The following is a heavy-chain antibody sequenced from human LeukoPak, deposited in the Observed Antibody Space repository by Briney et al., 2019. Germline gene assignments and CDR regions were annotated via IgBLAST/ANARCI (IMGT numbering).Heavy chain of an antibody. CDR1: GFPYWRLV. J-gene: IGHJ4*02. CDR2: IWNDGSHK. CDR3: ARLSGSGKAHVFDN. Sequence: PGGSVPHLRSASGFPYWRLVKHGVGQAPGRGLEWVAVIWNDGSHKYYADSVKGRFTITRDNSKNTLYLQMNSLRAEDTAVYYCARLSGSGKAHVFDNWGQGTLVTVSS. V-gene: IGHV3-33*01. D-gene: IGHD5-12*01.